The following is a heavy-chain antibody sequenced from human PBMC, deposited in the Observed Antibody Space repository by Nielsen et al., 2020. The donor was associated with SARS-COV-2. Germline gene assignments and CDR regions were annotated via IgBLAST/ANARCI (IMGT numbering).Heavy chain of an antibody. J-gene: IGHJ4*02. CDR3: AREAGSYSLDY. Sequence: WIRQPPGKGLEWVSYISSSSSYTNYADSVKGRFTISRDNAKNSLYLQMNSLRAEDTAVYYCAREAGSYSLDYWGQGTLVTVSS. D-gene: IGHD1-26*01. CDR2: ISSSSSYT. V-gene: IGHV3-11*05.